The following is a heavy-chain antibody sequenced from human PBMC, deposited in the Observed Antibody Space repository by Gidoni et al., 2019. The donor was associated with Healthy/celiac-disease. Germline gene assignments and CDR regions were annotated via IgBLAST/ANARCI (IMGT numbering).Heavy chain of an antibody. CDR3: ARGYNTYDILNGYYYNDAFDI. Sequence: GQGLEWMGWMNPNSGNTGYAQKFQGRVTMTRNTSISTAYMELSSLRSEDTAVYYCARGYNTYDILNGYYYNDAFDIWGQGTMVTVSS. D-gene: IGHD3-9*01. V-gene: IGHV1-8*01. CDR2: MNPNSGNT. J-gene: IGHJ3*02.